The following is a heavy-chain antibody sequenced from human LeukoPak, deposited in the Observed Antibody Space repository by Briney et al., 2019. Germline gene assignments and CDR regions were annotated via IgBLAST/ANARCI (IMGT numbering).Heavy chain of an antibody. CDR3: AKDGINWGSSYFDY. CDR1: GFTVSSNY. V-gene: IGHV3-53*05. J-gene: IGHJ4*02. D-gene: IGHD7-27*01. Sequence: GGSLRLSCAASGFTVSSNYMSWVRQAPGKGLEWVSVIYSGGSTYYADSVKGRFTISRDNSKNTLYLQMNSLRAEDTAVYYCAKDGINWGSSYFDYWGQGTLVTVSS. CDR2: IYSGGST.